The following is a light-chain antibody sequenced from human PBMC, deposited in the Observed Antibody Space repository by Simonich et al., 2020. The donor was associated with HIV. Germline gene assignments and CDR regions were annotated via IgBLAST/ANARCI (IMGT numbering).Light chain of an antibody. J-gene: IGLJ3*02. CDR1: SSDVGGYNY. CDR2: DVN. V-gene: IGLV2-11*01. CDR3: CSYAGSYTWV. Sequence: QSALTQPRSVSVSPGQSVTISCTGTSSDVGGYNYVSWYQQHPGKAPKLMIYDVNKRPSGVPDRFSGSKSDNTASLTISGLQAEDEADYYCCSYAGSYTWVFGGGTKLTVL.